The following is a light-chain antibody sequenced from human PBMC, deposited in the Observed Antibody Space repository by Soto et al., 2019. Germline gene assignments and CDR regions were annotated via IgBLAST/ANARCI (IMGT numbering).Light chain of an antibody. CDR1: SGDIGSYTY. CDR2: EVT. J-gene: IGLJ2*01. CDR3: SSYTTNSPPVV. V-gene: IGLV2-14*01. Sequence: QSASVSGSPGQSITISCTGTSGDIGSYTYVSWYQQYPGKAPKLLISEVTNRPSGVSNRFSGSKSGNTASLTISGLQAEDEAHYYCSSYTTNSPPVVFGGGTKLTVL.